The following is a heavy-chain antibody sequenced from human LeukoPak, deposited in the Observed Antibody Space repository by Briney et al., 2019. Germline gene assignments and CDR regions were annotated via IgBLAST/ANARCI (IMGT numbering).Heavy chain of an antibody. Sequence: SETLSLTCAGYGGSFSGYYWSWIRQPPGKGLEWIGEINHSGSTNYNPSLKSRVTISVDTSKNQPSLKLSSVTAADTAVYYCAXXXRLQSWDYMDVWGKGTTVTVSS. CDR3: AXXXRLQSWDYMDV. D-gene: IGHD5-24*01. V-gene: IGHV4-34*01. CDR1: GGSFSGYY. J-gene: IGHJ6*03. CDR2: INHSGST.